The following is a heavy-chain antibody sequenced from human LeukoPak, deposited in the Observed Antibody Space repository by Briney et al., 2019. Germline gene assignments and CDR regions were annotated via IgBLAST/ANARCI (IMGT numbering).Heavy chain of an antibody. CDR3: ARVQGDYDSSGYYFDY. V-gene: IGHV4-59*12. D-gene: IGHD3-22*01. J-gene: IGHJ4*02. CDR2: IYHSGST. Sequence: PSETLSLTCTVSGGSISSYYWSWIRQPAGKGLEWIGYIYHSGSTYYNPSLKSRVTISVDRSKNQFSLKLSSVTAADTAVYYCARVQGDYDSSGYYFDYWGQGTLVTVSS. CDR1: GGSISSYY.